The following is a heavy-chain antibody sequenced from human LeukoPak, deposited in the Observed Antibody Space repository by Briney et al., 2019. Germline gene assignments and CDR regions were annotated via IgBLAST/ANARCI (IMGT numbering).Heavy chain of an antibody. V-gene: IGHV4-30-4*08. Sequence: PSETQSLTCTVSGGSISSGDYYWSWIRQPPGKGLEWIGYIYYSGSTYYNPSLKSRVTISVDTSKNQFSLKLSSVTAADTAVYYCARVQPYDYDDYWGQGTLVTVSS. CDR1: GGSISSGDYY. D-gene: IGHD2-2*01. CDR3: ARVQPYDYDDY. CDR2: IYYSGST. J-gene: IGHJ4*02.